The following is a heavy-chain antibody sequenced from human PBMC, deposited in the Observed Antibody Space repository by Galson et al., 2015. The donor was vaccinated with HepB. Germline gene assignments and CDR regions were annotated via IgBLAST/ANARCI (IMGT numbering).Heavy chain of an antibody. V-gene: IGHV3-33*01. J-gene: IGHJ4*02. CDR2: IWYDGSNK. D-gene: IGHD2-2*01. CDR3: ARGLQGVPSTSPLAY. Sequence: SLRLSCAASGFTFSSYGMHWVRQAPGKGLEWVAVIWYDGSNKYYADSVKGRFTISRDNSKNTLYLQMNSLRAEDTAVYYCARGLQGVPSTSPLAYWGQGTLVTVSS. CDR1: GFTFSSYG.